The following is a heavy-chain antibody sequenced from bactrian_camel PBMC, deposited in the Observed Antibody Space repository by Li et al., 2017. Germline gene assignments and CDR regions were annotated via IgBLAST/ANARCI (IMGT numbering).Heavy chain of an antibody. D-gene: IGHD6*01. J-gene: IGHJ4*01. CDR1: GGIYSRNC. CDR3: AAGPFCGGSWRYVSY. V-gene: IGHV3S1*01. Sequence: HVQLVESGGGLVQPGGSLRLACAASGGIYSRNCINWFRQAPGKEREGIAAISTGGGSTYYAESVKGRFTISQDNAKNTVYLEMNSLKPEDTAMYYCAAGPFCGGSWRYVSYWGQGTQVTVS. CDR2: ISTGGGST.